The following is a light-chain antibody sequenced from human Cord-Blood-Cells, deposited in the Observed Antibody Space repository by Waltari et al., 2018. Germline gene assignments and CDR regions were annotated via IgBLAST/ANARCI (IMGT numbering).Light chain of an antibody. CDR2: DAS. CDR1: QRVSSY. V-gene: IGKV3-11*01. Sequence: EIVLTQTPATLSLSPGEKATLSCRASQRVSSYLDWYQQKPGQAPRLLIYDASNRATGIPARFSGSGSGTDFTLTISSLEPEDFAVYYCQQRSNWPPTFGQGTRLEIK. J-gene: IGKJ5*01. CDR3: QQRSNWPPT.